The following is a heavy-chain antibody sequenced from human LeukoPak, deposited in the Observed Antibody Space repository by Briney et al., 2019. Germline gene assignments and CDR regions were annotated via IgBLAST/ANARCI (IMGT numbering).Heavy chain of an antibody. Sequence: PSETLSLTCTVSGGSISSTPYYWAWLRQPPGKGLEWIGSISYSGSPYYTPSLKSRVTISVDPSKNQFSLKMSSVTAADTAVYYCGNFECDTWGQGTLVTVSS. V-gene: IGHV4-39*01. J-gene: IGHJ5*02. D-gene: IGHD2-21*01. CDR1: GGSISSTPYY. CDR3: GNFECDT. CDR2: ISYSGSP.